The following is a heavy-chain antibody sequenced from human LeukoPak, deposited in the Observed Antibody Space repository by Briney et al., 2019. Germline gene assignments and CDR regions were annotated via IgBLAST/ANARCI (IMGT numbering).Heavy chain of an antibody. Sequence: ASVKVSCKASGYTFTGYYMHWVRQAPGQGLEWMGWINPNSGGTNYAQKFQGRVTMTRDTSISTAYMELSRLRSDDTAVHYCARYLWFGELLYFDYWGQGTLVTVSS. J-gene: IGHJ4*02. D-gene: IGHD3-10*01. V-gene: IGHV1-2*02. CDR1: GYTFTGYY. CDR2: INPNSGGT. CDR3: ARYLWFGELLYFDY.